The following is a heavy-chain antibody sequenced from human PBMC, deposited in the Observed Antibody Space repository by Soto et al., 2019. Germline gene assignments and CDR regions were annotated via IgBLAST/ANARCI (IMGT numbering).Heavy chain of an antibody. Sequence: QVQLQESGPGLVKPSQTLSLTCTVSGGSISSGGYYWSWIRQHPGKGLEWIGYIYYSGSTYYNPSLKSRVTISVDTSKNQFSLKLGSVTAADTAVYYCARAVGVVAATGSGMDVWGQGTTVTVSS. CDR1: GGSISSGGYY. V-gene: IGHV4-31*03. CDR2: IYYSGST. J-gene: IGHJ6*02. CDR3: ARAVGVVAATGSGMDV. D-gene: IGHD2-15*01.